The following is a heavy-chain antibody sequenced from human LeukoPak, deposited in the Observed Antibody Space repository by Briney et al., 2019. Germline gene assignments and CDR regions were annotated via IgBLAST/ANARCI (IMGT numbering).Heavy chain of an antibody. CDR2: INWDGGST. Sequence: RPGGSLRLSCAASGFTFDDYGMSWVRQAPGKGLEWVSGINWDGGSTGYADSVKGRFTISGDNAKNSLYLQMNSLRAEDTALYYCARSAPASAAGTFDYWGQGTLVTVSS. D-gene: IGHD6-13*01. J-gene: IGHJ4*02. CDR3: ARSAPASAAGTFDY. V-gene: IGHV3-20*04. CDR1: GFTFDDYG.